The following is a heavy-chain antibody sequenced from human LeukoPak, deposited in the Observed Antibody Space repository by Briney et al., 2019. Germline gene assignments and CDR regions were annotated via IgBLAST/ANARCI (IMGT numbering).Heavy chain of an antibody. V-gene: IGHV3-66*01. Sequence: GGSLRLSCAASGFTVSSNYMSWVRQAPGKGLEWVSVIYSGGSTYYADSVKGRFTISRDNSKNTLYLQMNSLRAEDTAVYYCARMWVTIFGVVTPGYFDYWGQGTLVTVSS. J-gene: IGHJ4*02. D-gene: IGHD3-3*01. CDR2: IYSGGST. CDR1: GFTVSSNY. CDR3: ARMWVTIFGVVTPGYFDY.